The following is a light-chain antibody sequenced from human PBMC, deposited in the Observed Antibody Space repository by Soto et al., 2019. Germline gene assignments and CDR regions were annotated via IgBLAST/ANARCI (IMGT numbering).Light chain of an antibody. CDR3: QHDYSSPPT. CDR1: QSISSY. J-gene: IGKJ2*01. Sequence: MQMTQSPSSLSASVGERVTITCRATQSISSYLNWYQQKPGKAPKLLIYAASSLQSGVHSRFSGSRSVTDFTLTISSLQPEDFATYYGQHDYSSPPTLGQGTKLEMK. CDR2: AAS. V-gene: IGKV1-39*01.